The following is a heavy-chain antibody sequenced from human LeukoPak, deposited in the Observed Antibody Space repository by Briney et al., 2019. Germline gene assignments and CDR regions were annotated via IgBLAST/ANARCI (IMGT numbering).Heavy chain of an antibody. CDR2: IYYTGTT. D-gene: IGHD3-16*01. V-gene: IGHV4-59*01. CDR3: ARGHRGLGY. CDR1: GASISDYY. Sequence: PSETLSLTCTVSGASISDYYWSWLRQPPGKGLEWIGYIYYTGTTNYNPSLKSRVTISVDTSKNQFSLKLTSATAADTAVYYCARGHRGLGYWGQGTLVSVSS. J-gene: IGHJ4*02.